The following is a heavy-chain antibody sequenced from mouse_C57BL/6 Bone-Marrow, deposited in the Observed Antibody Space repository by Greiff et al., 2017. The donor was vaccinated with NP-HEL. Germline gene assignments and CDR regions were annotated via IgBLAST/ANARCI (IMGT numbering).Heavy chain of an antibody. CDR2: ISDGGSYT. J-gene: IGHJ3*01. D-gene: IGHD1-1*01. CDR3: ARDRYYGSSYVRFAY. V-gene: IGHV5-4*03. CDR1: GFTFSSYA. Sequence: DGMLVESGGGLVKPGGSLKLSCAASGFTFSSYAMSWVRQTPEKRLEWVATISDGGSYTYYPDNVKGRFTISRDNAKNNLYLQMSHLKSEDTAMYYCARDRYYGSSYVRFAYWGQGTLVTVSA.